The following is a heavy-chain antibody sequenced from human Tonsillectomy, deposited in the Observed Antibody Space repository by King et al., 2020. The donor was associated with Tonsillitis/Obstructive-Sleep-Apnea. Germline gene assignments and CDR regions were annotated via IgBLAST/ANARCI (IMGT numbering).Heavy chain of an antibody. CDR2: IKQDGSEE. V-gene: IGHV3-7*03. D-gene: IGHD3-10*01. CDR1: GFTFSSYW. CDR3: ARDSNYYGSDY. Sequence: VQLVESGGGLVQPGGSLRLSCAASGFTFSSYWMTWVRQAPGKGLEWVANIKQDGSEEYYVDAVKGRFTISRDNAKNSLYLQMNSLRAEDTAVYYCARDSNYYGSDYWGQGTLVTVSS. J-gene: IGHJ4*02.